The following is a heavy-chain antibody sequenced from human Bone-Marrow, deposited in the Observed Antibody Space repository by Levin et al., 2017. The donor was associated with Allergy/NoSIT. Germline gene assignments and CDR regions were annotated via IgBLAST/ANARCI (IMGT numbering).Heavy chain of an antibody. V-gene: IGHV4-59*01. CDR2: INYSGNT. CDR1: GGSISIYY. J-gene: IGHJ4*02. Sequence: SCTVSGGSISIYYWSWIRQPPGKGLEWIGYINYSGNTHYNASLKSRVTISVDASESQFSLKLSSVTAADAAVYYCARNRIGRVTSGEKLSYYFDYWGQGSLVTVSS. CDR3: ARNRIGRVTSGEKLSYYFDY. D-gene: IGHD3-16*01.